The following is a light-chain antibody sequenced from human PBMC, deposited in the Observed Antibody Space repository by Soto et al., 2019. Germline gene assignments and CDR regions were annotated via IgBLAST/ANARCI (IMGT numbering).Light chain of an antibody. Sequence: EIVLTQSPGSLSLSPGERATLSCRASQSVSSYLAWYQQKPGQAPRLLIYGASSRGTGFPDRFSGSGSGTDFSLTISRLEPEDSAVYYCQQYSSPPLTFGQGTKVEIK. CDR3: QQYSSPPLT. CDR2: GAS. CDR1: QSVSSY. V-gene: IGKV3-20*01. J-gene: IGKJ1*01.